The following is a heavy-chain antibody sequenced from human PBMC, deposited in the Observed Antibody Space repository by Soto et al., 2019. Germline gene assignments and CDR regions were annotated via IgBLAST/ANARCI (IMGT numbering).Heavy chain of an antibody. CDR1: GGSFSGYY. V-gene: IGHV4-34*01. D-gene: IGHD3-3*01. Sequence: SETLSLTCAVYGGSFSGYYWSWIRQPPGKGLEWIGEINHSGSTNYNPSLKSRVTISVDTSKNQFSLKLSSVTAADTAVYYCATSTYYDFWSGYLGFDPWGQGTLVTVSS. CDR2: INHSGST. J-gene: IGHJ5*02. CDR3: ATSTYYDFWSGYLGFDP.